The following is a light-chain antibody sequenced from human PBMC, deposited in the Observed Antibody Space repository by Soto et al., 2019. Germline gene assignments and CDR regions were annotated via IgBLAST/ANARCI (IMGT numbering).Light chain of an antibody. CDR2: GVS. V-gene: IGKV3-20*01. J-gene: IGKJ1*01. CDR1: QSISSSV. CDR3: QQYDSSRT. Sequence: EIVLTQSPGTLSLSPVERATLSCRARQSISSSVLAWYQQKPGQAPRLLIYGVSRRATGIPDRFSGSGSGTDFTLTISRLEPEDFAVYYCQQYDSSRTFGQGTKV.